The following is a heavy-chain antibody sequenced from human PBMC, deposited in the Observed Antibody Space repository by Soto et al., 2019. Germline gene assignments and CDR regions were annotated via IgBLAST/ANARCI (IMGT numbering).Heavy chain of an antibody. CDR2: IRGRSKKFAT. CDR3: TARGGDSLQDI. J-gene: IGHJ4*02. V-gene: IGHV3-73*01. CDR1: GFHFSDSA. D-gene: IGHD4-17*01. Sequence: EVQLVESGGGLVQPGGSLKVSCAGLGFHFSDSALHWVRQPSGKGLEWIGTIRGRSKKFATSYATSVRGRFSLSRDVSRNTAYLQMNSLRDDDTGVYFCTARGGDSLQDIWGQGTLVTVSS.